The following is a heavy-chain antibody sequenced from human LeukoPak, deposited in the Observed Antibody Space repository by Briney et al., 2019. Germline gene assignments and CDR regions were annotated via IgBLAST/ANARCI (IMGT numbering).Heavy chain of an antibody. J-gene: IGHJ5*02. V-gene: IGHV4-4*02. D-gene: IGHD1-26*01. CDR3: ARAVGATTSRGWFDP. Sequence: PSGTLSLTCAVSGGSISSSNWWSWVRQPPGKGLEWIGEIHHSGSTNYNPSLKSRVTISVDKSKNQLSLKLSSVTAADTAVYYCARAVGATTSRGWFDPWGQGTLVTVSS. CDR2: IHHSGST. CDR1: GGSISSSNW.